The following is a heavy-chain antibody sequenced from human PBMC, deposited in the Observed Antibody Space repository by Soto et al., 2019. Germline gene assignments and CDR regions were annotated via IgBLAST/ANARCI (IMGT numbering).Heavy chain of an antibody. CDR2: IWYDGSNK. Sequence: GGSLRLSCAASGFTFSSYGMHWVRQAPGKGLEWVAVIWYDGSNKYYADSVKGRFTISRDNSKNTLYLQMNSLRAEDTAVYYCARANTNYERVLPFDYWGQGTLVTVSS. J-gene: IGHJ4*02. D-gene: IGHD1-7*01. CDR3: ARANTNYERVLPFDY. V-gene: IGHV3-33*01. CDR1: GFTFSSYG.